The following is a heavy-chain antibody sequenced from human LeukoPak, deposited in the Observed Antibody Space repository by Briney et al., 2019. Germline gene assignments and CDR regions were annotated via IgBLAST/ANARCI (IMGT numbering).Heavy chain of an antibody. J-gene: IGHJ6*04. Sequence: GRSLRLSCAASGFTFSSYVMHWVRQAPGKGLEWVAVISYDGSNKYYADSVKGRFTISRDNSKNTLYLQMNSLRAEDTAVYYCARGPVVQAGVVPAAISHYYYYGMDVWGKGTTVTVSS. D-gene: IGHD2-2*01. CDR3: ARGPVVQAGVVPAAISHYYYYGMDV. V-gene: IGHV3-30*04. CDR2: ISYDGSNK. CDR1: GFTFSSYV.